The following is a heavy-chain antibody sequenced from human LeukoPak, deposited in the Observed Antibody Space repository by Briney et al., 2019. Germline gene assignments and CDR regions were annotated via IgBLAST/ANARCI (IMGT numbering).Heavy chain of an antibody. CDR1: GGSISSSNW. J-gene: IGHJ4*02. D-gene: IGHD6-13*01. V-gene: IGHV4-4*02. CDR2: IYHSGST. CDR3: VRDAQYSSSWYFDY. Sequence: PSETLSLTCAVSGGSISSSNWWSWVRQPPAKGLEWIGEIYHSGSTNYNPSLKSRVTISVDKSKNQFSLKLSSVTAADTAVYYCVRDAQYSSSWYFDYWGQGTLVTVSS.